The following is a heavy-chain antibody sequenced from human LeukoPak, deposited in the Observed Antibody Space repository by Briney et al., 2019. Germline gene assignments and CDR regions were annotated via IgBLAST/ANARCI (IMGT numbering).Heavy chain of an antibody. CDR2: FDPEDGET. Sequence: ASVKVSCKVSGYTLTELSMHWVRQAPGKGLEWMGGFDPEDGETIYAQKFQGRVTMTEDTSTDTAYMELSSLRAEDTAVYYCAKDQSAAAYYYGSGSLDYWGQGTLVTVSS. CDR3: AKDQSAAAYYYGSGSLDY. CDR1: GYTLTELS. J-gene: IGHJ4*02. V-gene: IGHV1-24*01. D-gene: IGHD3-10*01.